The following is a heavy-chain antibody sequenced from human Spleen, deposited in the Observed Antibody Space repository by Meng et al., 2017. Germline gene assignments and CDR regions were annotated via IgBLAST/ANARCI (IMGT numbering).Heavy chain of an antibody. CDR2: IDPKNGDT. Sequence: ASVKVSCKPSGYNFPDYYIHWVRQAPGQGLEWMGRIDPKNGDTHYAQKFQGRVTMTGDTSISTAYMDLSGLRSDDTAMYYCARIGGSTSCYRESCYYYGMDVWGQGTKVTSP. CDR3: ARIGGSTSCYRESCYYYGMDV. V-gene: IGHV1-2*06. J-gene: IGHJ6*02. D-gene: IGHD2-2*01. CDR1: GYNFPDYY.